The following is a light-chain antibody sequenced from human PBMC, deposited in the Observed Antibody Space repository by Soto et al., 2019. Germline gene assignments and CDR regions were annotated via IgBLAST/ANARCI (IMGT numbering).Light chain of an antibody. V-gene: IGLV1-40*01. CDR1: SSNIGAGYD. CDR2: SNN. Sequence: QSVLTQPPSVSGAPGQRITISCTGSSSNIGAGYDVHWYQQFPGTAPKLLLYSNNNRPSGLPDRFSGSKSGTSASLAITGLRAEDAADDDWQSYVFSLSGSAVFGGGTKLTVL. CDR3: QSYVFSLSGSAV. J-gene: IGLJ2*01.